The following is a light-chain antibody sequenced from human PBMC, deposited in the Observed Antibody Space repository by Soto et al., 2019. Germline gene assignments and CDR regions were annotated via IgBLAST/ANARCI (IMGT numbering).Light chain of an antibody. CDR2: DAF. J-gene: IGKJ5*01. Sequence: EIVLTQSPATLSLSPGERATLSCRASQSVSTYLAWYHQKPGQAPRLLIYDAFNRATGVPARFRDSGSGTDFTLTISGLEPENFPGYYCQQRHKWPITCSQGPRLEIK. CDR1: QSVSTY. CDR3: QQRHKWPIT. V-gene: IGKV3-11*01.